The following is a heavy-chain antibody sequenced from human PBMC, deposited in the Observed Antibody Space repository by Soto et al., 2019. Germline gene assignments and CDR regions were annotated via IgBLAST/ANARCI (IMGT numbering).Heavy chain of an antibody. CDR1: GGSISSYY. D-gene: IGHD2-15*01. CDR2: IYYSGST. V-gene: IGHV4-59*01. CDR3: ARALPGYCSGGSCSNWFDP. Sequence: TSETLSLTCTVSGGSISSYYWSWIRQPPGKGLEWIGYIYYSGSTNYNPSLKSRVTISVDTSKNQFSLRLSSVTAADTAVYYCARALPGYCSGGSCSNWFDPWGQGTLVTVS. J-gene: IGHJ5*02.